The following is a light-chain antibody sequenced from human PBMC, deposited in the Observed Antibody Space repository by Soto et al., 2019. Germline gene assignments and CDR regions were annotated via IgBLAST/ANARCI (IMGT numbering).Light chain of an antibody. CDR1: QSVSSN. J-gene: IGKJ4*01. CDR2: DAS. Sequence: EIVMTQSPDTLSVSPGERATLSCRASQSVSSNLAWYQQKPGQAPRLLIYDASTRAPGFPARFSGSGSGTEFTLTISSLQSEDIATYYCQQYDNLPLTFGGGTKVDIK. V-gene: IGKV3-15*01. CDR3: QQYDNLPLT.